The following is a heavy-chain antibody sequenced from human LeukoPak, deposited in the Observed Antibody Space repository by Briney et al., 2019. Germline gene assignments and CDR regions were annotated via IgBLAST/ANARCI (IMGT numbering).Heavy chain of an antibody. Sequence: SETLSLTCAVSGYSISSGYYWGWIRQPPGKGLEWIGSIYHSGSTYYNPSLKSRVTISVDTSKNQFSLKLSSVTAADTAVYYCARHGSRYYYDSSGYWYWGRGTLVTVSS. CDR3: ARHGSRYYYDSSGYWY. CDR2: IYHSGST. J-gene: IGHJ4*02. CDR1: GYSISSGYY. D-gene: IGHD3-22*01. V-gene: IGHV4-38-2*01.